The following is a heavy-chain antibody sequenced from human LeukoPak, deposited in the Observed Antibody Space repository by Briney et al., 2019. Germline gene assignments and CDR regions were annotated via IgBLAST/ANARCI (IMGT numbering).Heavy chain of an antibody. Sequence: GGSLRLSCAASGFTFSRYTMNWVRQAPGKGLEWVSSISSGSDYIYYAASMRGRFTISRDNAKNSLYLQMNSLRAEDTAVYFCTRDNPAYNWKGVNWFDPWGQGTLVTVSS. CDR2: ISSGSDYI. D-gene: IGHD1-20*01. J-gene: IGHJ5*02. CDR1: GFTFSRYT. CDR3: TRDNPAYNWKGVNWFDP. V-gene: IGHV3-21*06.